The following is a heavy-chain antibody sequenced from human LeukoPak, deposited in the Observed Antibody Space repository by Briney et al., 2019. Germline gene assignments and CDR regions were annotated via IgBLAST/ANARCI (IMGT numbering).Heavy chain of an antibody. CDR2: ISYDEMYQ. CDR1: GFTFNIYG. J-gene: IGHJ4*02. V-gene: IGHV3-30*18. D-gene: IGHD3-10*01. Sequence: PGRSLRLSCAASGFTFNIYGMHWVCQAPGKGLECVAGISYDEMYQYYADSVKGRFTISRDNSKNTLFLQMNSLRAEDTAIYYCAKDRDYYGSGSDYWGQGTLVTVSS. CDR3: AKDRDYYGSGSDY.